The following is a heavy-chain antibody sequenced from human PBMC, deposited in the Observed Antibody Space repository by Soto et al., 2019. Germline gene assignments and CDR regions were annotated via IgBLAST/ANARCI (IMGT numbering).Heavy chain of an antibody. CDR2: INSSGSI. CDR3: ARDLDGLHDDNSGPYPRPG. J-gene: IGHJ1*01. Sequence: SETLSLTCTVSCGSISSDDYYWSWIRQAPGRGLEWIGYINSSGSIYYNPSLKSRATMSIDTARNQFSLKVSSVTVADTAVYYCARDLDGLHDDNSGPYPRPGWGQGTLVT. D-gene: IGHD3-22*01. V-gene: IGHV4-30-4*01. CDR1: CGSISSDDYY.